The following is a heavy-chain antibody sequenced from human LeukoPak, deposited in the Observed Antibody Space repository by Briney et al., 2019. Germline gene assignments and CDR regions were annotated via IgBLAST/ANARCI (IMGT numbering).Heavy chain of an antibody. D-gene: IGHD3-10*01. J-gene: IGHJ4*02. CDR3: AKASMVRGVILVFDY. V-gene: IGHV3-23*01. Sequence: GGSLRLSCVASGFTFKNYAMSWVRQAPGKGLEWVSAISGSGGSTYYADSVKGRFTISRDNSKNTLYLQMNSLRAEDTAVYYCAKASMVRGVILVFDYWGQGTLVTVSS. CDR1: GFTFKNYA. CDR2: ISGSGGST.